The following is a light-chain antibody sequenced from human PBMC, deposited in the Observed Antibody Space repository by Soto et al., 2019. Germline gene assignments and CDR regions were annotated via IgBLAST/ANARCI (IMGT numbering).Light chain of an antibody. CDR3: QRYNSYYT. CDR1: QSISSW. V-gene: IGKV1-5*01. J-gene: IGKJ2*01. CDR2: DAS. Sequence: DIQMTQSPSTLSASVGDRVTITCRASQSISSWLAWYQQKPGKAPKLLIYDASSLESGVPSSFRGSGSGIEFTLTISSPPADDFATYYCQRYNSYYTFGQETKLEIK.